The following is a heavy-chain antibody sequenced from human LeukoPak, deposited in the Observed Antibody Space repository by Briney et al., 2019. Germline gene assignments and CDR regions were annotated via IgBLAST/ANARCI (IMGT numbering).Heavy chain of an antibody. D-gene: IGHD4-17*01. J-gene: IGHJ4*02. V-gene: IGHV3-23*01. Sequence: GGSLRLSCAASGFTFSTYAMSWVRQAPGKGLEWVSGISGSGVTTYYTDSVKGRFTISRDNAKNTLYLQIDTMRAEDTAAYYCAKGATTRSTVITYYFDNWGQGTLVTVSS. CDR2: ISGSGVTT. CDR1: GFTFSTYA. CDR3: AKGATTRSTVITYYFDN.